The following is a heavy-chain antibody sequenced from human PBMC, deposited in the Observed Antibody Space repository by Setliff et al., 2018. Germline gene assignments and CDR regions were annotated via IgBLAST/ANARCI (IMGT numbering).Heavy chain of an antibody. CDR2: INTNTGNP. J-gene: IGHJ5*02. V-gene: IGHV7-4-1*02. CDR3: ARHVHPAHIVVVPAAIHIDNWFDP. D-gene: IGHD2-2*01. CDR1: GYTFTSYA. Sequence: ASVKVSCKAFGYTFTSYAMNWVRQAPGQGLEWMGWINTNTGNPTYAQGFTGRFVFSLDTSVSTAYLQWSSLKASDTAMYYCARHVHPAHIVVVPAAIHIDNWFDPWGQGTLVTVSS.